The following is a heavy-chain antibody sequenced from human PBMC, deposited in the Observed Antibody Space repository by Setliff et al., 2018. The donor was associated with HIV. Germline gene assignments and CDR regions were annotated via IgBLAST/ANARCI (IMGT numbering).Heavy chain of an antibody. J-gene: IGHJ4*02. CDR3: AKCGGVTCYSASWYFDY. V-gene: IGHV3-30*02. Sequence: PGGSLRLSCAASGFTFSTYGMQWVRQAPGKGLEWVAFIRYDGSNQYYADSVKGRFTISRDNSKNTLYLQMNSLRAEDTAVYYCAKCGGVTCYSASWYFDYWGQGTLVTDSS. CDR2: IRYDGSNQ. CDR1: GFTFSTYG. D-gene: IGHD2-15*01.